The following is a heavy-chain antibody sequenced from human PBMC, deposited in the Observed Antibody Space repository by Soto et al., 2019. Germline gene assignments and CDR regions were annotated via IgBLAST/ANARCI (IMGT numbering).Heavy chain of an antibody. CDR2: INAGNGNT. V-gene: IGHV1-3*01. CDR1: GYTFTSYA. J-gene: IGHJ4*02. CDR3: ARDHCTNGVCYTAPQDY. Sequence: ASVKVSCKASGYTFTSYAMHWVRQAPGQRLEWMGWINAGNGNTKYSQKFQGRVTITRDTSASTAYMELSSLRSEDTAVYYCARDHCTNGVCYTAPQDYWGQGTLVTVSS. D-gene: IGHD2-8*01.